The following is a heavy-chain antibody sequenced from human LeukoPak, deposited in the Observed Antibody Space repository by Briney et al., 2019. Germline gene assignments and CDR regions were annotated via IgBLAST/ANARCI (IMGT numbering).Heavy chain of an antibody. J-gene: IGHJ6*04. CDR1: GFTFSNYG. CDR3: AELGITMIGGV. CDR2: ILYDRSKK. V-gene: IGHV3-30*02. D-gene: IGHD3-10*02. Sequence: GGSLRLSCAASGFTFSNYGMHWVRQAPGKGLEWVAFILYDRSKKFYADSVKGRFTISRDNAKNSLYLQMNSLRAEDTAVYYCAELGITMIGGVWGKGTTVTISS.